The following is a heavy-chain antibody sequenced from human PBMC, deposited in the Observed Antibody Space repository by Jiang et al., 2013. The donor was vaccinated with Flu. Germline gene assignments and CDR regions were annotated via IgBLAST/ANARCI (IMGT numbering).Heavy chain of an antibody. V-gene: IGHV4-59*13. J-gene: IGHJ3*02. CDR3: ARDFTVATEDAFDI. CDR2: IYYSGST. CDR1: GGSISSYY. D-gene: IGHD4-23*01. Sequence: GPGLVKPSETLSLTCTVSGGSISSYYWSWIRQPPGKGLEWIGYIYYSGSTNYNPSLKSRVTISVDTSKNQFSLKLSSVTAADTAVYYCARDFTVATEDAFDIWGQRDNGHRLF.